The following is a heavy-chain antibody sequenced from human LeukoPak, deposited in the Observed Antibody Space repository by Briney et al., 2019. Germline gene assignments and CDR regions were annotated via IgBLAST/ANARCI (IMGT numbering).Heavy chain of an antibody. D-gene: IGHD1/OR15-1a*01. CDR2: INPNSGDT. Sequence: ASVKVSCKASGYTFIGNYMHWVRQAPGQGLEWMGWINPNSGDTNYAQKFQGRVTMTRDTSISTAYMELSRLRSDDTAVYYCARGIRTNWYFDLWGRGTLVTVSS. V-gene: IGHV1-2*02. CDR3: ARGIRTNWYFDL. CDR1: GYTFIGNY. J-gene: IGHJ2*01.